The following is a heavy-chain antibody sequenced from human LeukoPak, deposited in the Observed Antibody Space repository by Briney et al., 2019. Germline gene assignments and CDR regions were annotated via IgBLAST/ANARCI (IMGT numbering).Heavy chain of an antibody. J-gene: IGHJ4*02. CDR2: ISSNGATT. CDR3: AKADRGWGVITKD. Sequence: GGSLRLSCSASGFTFSSYAMHWVRQAPGKGLEYVSAISSNGATTYYADSVKGRFTISRDNSKKTLYLQMNSLRAEDTAVYYCAKADRGWGVITKDWGQGTLVTVSS. D-gene: IGHD3-10*01. CDR1: GFTFSSYA. V-gene: IGHV3-64*04.